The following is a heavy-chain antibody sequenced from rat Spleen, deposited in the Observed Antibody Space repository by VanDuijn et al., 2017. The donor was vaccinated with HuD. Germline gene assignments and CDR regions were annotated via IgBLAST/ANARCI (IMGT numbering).Heavy chain of an antibody. J-gene: IGHJ2*01. V-gene: IGHV5S23*01. CDR2: ITNAAGKV. CDR3: ARADVASISTDGF. Sequence: EVQLVESGGGLVQPGRSLKLSCAASGFTFSDYAMAWVRQAPKKGLEWVASITNAAGKVHYPDSVKGRFTISRDTAQNTLYLQMNSLQTGDTATYYCARADVASISTDGFWGQGVMVTVSS. D-gene: IGHD1-2*01. CDR1: GFTFSDYA.